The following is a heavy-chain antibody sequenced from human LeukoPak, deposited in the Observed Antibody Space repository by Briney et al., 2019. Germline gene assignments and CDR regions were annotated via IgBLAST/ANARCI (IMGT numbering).Heavy chain of an antibody. Sequence: SETLSLTCSVSGDSISSSSYYWSWIRQPPGKGLEWIGYIYYSGSTNYNPSLKSRVTISVDTSKNQFSLKLSSVTAADTAVYYCARGSPHNSYGRYYYYYYMDVWGKGTTVTISS. CDR1: GDSISSSSYY. CDR2: IYYSGST. V-gene: IGHV4-61*01. CDR3: ARGSPHNSYGRYYYYYYMDV. D-gene: IGHD5-18*01. J-gene: IGHJ6*03.